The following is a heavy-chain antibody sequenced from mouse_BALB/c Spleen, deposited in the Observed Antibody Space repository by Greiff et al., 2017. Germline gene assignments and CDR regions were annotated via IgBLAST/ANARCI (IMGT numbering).Heavy chain of an antibody. V-gene: IGHV1-5*01. Sequence: EVQLQQSGTVLARPGASVKMSCKASGYTFTSYWMHWVKQRPGQGLEWIGAIYPGNSDTSYNQKFKGKAKLTAVTSTSTAYMELSSLTNEDSAVYYCTREDYSYDDAMDYWGQGTSVTVSS. J-gene: IGHJ4*01. D-gene: IGHD2-12*01. CDR2: IYPGNSDT. CDR3: TREDYSYDDAMDY. CDR1: GYTFTSYW.